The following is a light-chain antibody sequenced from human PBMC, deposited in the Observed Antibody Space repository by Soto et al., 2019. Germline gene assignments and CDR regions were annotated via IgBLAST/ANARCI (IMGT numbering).Light chain of an antibody. J-gene: IGKJ2*01. V-gene: IGKV3-20*01. Sequence: IVLTQSPGTLSLSPGERATLSCRASQSVISTYLAWYQQQPGQAPRLLLYGASNRATGIPDRFSGSGSGTDFTLTITRLEPEDFAVYFCQQFGSSPTTFGQGTKLDIE. CDR1: QSVISTY. CDR2: GAS. CDR3: QQFGSSPTT.